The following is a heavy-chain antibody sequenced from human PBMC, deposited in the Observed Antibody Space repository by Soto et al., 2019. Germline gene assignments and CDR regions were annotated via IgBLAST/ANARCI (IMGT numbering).Heavy chain of an antibody. CDR1: GGSFSGYY. D-gene: IGHD3-9*01. V-gene: IGHV4-34*01. Sequence: PSETLSLTCAVYGGSFSGYYWSWIRQPPGKGLEWIGEINHSGSTNYNPSLKSRVTISVDTSKNQFSLKLSSVTAADTAVYYCARDGALRYFDWLPDYYGMEVWGQGTTVTVSS. J-gene: IGHJ6*02. CDR3: ARDGALRYFDWLPDYYGMEV. CDR2: INHSGST.